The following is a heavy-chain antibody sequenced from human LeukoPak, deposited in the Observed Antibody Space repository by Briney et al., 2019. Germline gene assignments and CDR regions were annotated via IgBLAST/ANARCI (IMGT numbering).Heavy chain of an antibody. CDR1: GFTFSSHW. CDR3: ARVDGYNSGWFDF. J-gene: IGHJ4*02. D-gene: IGHD6-19*01. CDR2: INQDGSDQ. V-gene: IGHV3-7*05. Sequence: GGSLRLSCAASGFTFSSHWMSWVRQAPGKGLEWVANINQDGSDQYYVDPVKGRFTISRDNAKNSLYLQMSRLRVEDTALYYCARVDGYNSGWFDFWGQGTLVTVSS.